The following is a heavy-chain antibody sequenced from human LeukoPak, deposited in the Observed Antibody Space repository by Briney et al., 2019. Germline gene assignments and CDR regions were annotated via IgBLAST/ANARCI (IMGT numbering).Heavy chain of an antibody. D-gene: IGHD6-6*01. CDR3: ARDLGPHRSSPNSGAFDI. Sequence: PGGSLRLSCAASGFTFSSYEMNWVRQAPGKGLEWASYISSSGSTIYYADSVKGRFTISRDNAKTSLYLQMSNLRADDTAVYYCARDLGPHRSSPNSGAFDIWGQGTMVTVSS. V-gene: IGHV3-48*03. CDR2: ISSSGSTI. CDR1: GFTFSSYE. J-gene: IGHJ3*02.